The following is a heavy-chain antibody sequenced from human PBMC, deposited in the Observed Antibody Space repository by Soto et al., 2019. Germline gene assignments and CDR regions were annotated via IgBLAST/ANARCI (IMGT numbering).Heavy chain of an antibody. Sequence: EVQLVESGGGLVKPGGSLRLSCAASGFTFSSYSMNWVRQAPGKGLEWVSSISSSSSYIYYADSVKGRFTISRDNAKNSLFLQMNSLRAEYTAVYYCARESGVLLWFEGGQGTLVTVSS. J-gene: IGHJ4*02. V-gene: IGHV3-21*01. CDR1: GFTFSSYS. CDR2: ISSSSSYI. D-gene: IGHD3-10*01. CDR3: ARESGVLLWFE.